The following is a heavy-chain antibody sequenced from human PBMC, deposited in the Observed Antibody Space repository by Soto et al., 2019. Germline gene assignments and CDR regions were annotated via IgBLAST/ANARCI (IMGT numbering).Heavy chain of an antibody. V-gene: IGHV3-21*01. CDR2: ISSSSTYI. J-gene: IGHJ6*03. D-gene: IGHD5-18*01. CDR1: GFTFSTYS. Sequence: EVQLVESGGGLVKPGGPLRLSCAASGFTFSTYSMNWVRQAPGKGLEWVSSISSSSTYIYYADSVKGRFTISRDNDKKSLSLQMNSLRAEDTAVYYCARVAGTDMVLYMDVWGKWTTVTVSS. CDR3: ARVAGTDMVLYMDV.